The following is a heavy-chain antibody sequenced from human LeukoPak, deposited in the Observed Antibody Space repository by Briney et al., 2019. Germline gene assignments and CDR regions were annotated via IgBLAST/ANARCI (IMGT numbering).Heavy chain of an antibody. D-gene: IGHD6-13*01. CDR2: ISSGGSTI. J-gene: IGHJ4*02. CDR3: ARVSSSQTWGFGF. V-gene: IGHV3-11*04. Sequence: AGGSLRLSCADSGFTFSDCYMSGIRQAPGKGGERVSYISSGGSTIYYADFVKGRFNISRENAKNSLYLKINSLRAEDTAVYYCARVSSSQTWGFGFWGQGTLVTVSS. CDR1: GFTFSDCY.